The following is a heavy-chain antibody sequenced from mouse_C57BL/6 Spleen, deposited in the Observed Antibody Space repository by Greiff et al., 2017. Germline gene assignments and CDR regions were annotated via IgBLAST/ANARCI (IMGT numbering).Heavy chain of an antibody. CDR1: GYAFSSSW. Sequence: VQLQQSGPELVKPGASVKISCKASGYAFSSSWMNWVKQRPGKGLEWIGRIYPGDGDTNYNGKFKGKATLTADKSSSTAYMQLSSLTSEDSAVYFCAREYDYGVYYYAMDYWGQGTSVTVSS. V-gene: IGHV1-82*01. D-gene: IGHD2-4*01. J-gene: IGHJ4*01. CDR2: IYPGDGDT. CDR3: AREYDYGVYYYAMDY.